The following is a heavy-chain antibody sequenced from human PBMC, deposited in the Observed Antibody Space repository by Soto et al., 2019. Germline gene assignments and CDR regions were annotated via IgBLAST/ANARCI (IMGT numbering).Heavy chain of an antibody. CDR3: ARGPLAWELRGHLDY. J-gene: IGHJ4*02. V-gene: IGHV3-30-3*01. D-gene: IGHD1-26*01. CDR1: GFTFSSYA. Sequence: QVQLVESGGGVVQPGRSLRLSCAASGFTFSSYAMHWVRQAPGKGLEWVAVISYDGSNKYYADSVKGQFTISRDNSKNTLYLQMNSLRAEDTAVYYCARGPLAWELRGHLDYWGQGTLVTVSS. CDR2: ISYDGSNK.